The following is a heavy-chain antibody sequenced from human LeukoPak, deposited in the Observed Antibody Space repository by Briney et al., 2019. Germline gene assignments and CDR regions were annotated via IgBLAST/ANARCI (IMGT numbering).Heavy chain of an antibody. V-gene: IGHV4-61*02. CDR3: AREGAARNFDY. CDR2: IYTSGST. CDR1: GGSISSGTYY. J-gene: IGHJ4*02. D-gene: IGHD6-6*01. Sequence: SQTLSLTCTVSGGSISSGTYYWTWIRQPAGKGLEWIGRIYTSGSTNFNPSLKSRVSISLDTSQNQFSLKLSSVTAADTAVYYCAREGAARNFDYWGQGILVTVSS.